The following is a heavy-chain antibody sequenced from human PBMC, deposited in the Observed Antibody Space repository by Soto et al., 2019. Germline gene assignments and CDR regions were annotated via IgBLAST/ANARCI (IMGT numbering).Heavy chain of an antibody. D-gene: IGHD3-10*01. J-gene: IGHJ4*02. CDR3: AGRHYSGSGPPRGIDC. V-gene: IGHV4-39*01. CDR1: GCSISSTSYY. Sequence: QLQLQESGPGLVKPSETLSLTCTVSGCSISSTSYYWGWIRQSPGKGLEWIGSIFYSGNTFYNPSLKSRLTISVDTSMNQFSLKLTSVTAADTAMYYCAGRHYSGSGPPRGIDCWGQGTLVIVSS. CDR2: IFYSGNT.